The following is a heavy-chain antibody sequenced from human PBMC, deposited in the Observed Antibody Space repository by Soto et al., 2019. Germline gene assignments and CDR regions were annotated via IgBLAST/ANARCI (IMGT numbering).Heavy chain of an antibody. CDR2: IYWDDSK. V-gene: IGHV2-5*02. CDR3: AHAYGGRSLY. CDR1: GFSLTTDRVG. J-gene: IGHJ4*02. Sequence: QITLKESGPTLVKPTQTLTLTCTFSGFSLTTDRVGVGWIRQPPGEALEWLAVIYWDDSKTYRPSLESRLTLPTDTSKIQVARTMTNMDSLDTATYYCAHAYGGRSLYWGQGTLVTVSS. D-gene: IGHD1-26*01.